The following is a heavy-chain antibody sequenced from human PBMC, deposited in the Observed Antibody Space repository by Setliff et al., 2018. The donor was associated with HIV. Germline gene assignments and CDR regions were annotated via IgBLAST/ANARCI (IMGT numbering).Heavy chain of an antibody. Sequence: LRLSCAASGFTFSSYRMNWVRQAPGKGLEWVSSIISDSSYIFYTDSVKGRFTISRDNARNSLYLQMNSLRADDTAVYYCARDGTTSLAAMDVWGKGTTVTVS. V-gene: IGHV3-21*01. D-gene: IGHD1-7*01. CDR1: GFTFSSYR. J-gene: IGHJ6*03. CDR3: ARDGTTSLAAMDV. CDR2: IISDSSYI.